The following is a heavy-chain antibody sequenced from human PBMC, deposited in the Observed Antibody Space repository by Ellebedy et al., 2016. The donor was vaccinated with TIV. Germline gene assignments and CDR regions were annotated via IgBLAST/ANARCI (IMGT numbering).Heavy chain of an antibody. J-gene: IGHJ4*02. V-gene: IGHV3-33*06. CDR2: IWIDGSTK. Sequence: GESLKISCAASRFIFSNYGMHWVRQTPGKGLEWVAIIWIDGSTKHYTNSVKGRFTISRDNSKNTLYLQMNSLRAEDTAVYYCAKGRGGGSDSSAPRYYFDYWGLGTLVTVSS. CDR3: AKGRGGGSDSSAPRYYFDY. D-gene: IGHD3-22*01. CDR1: RFIFSNYG.